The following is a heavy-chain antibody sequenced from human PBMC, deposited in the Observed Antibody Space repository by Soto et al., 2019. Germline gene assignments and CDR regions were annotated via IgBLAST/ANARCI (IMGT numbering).Heavy chain of an antibody. CDR1: GDTLTVDY. D-gene: IGHD1-26*01. CDR3: AGGVLSGTYYNWFDP. V-gene: IGHV1-2*02. Sequence: ASVKVSCKASGDTLTVDYIHWVRQAPGQGLEWMGWINPNSGATNYAQKFQGRVTMTRDTSISTAYMDLSRLRSDDTAVYYCAGGVLSGTYYNWFDPWGQGTLVTVSS. CDR2: INPNSGAT. J-gene: IGHJ5*02.